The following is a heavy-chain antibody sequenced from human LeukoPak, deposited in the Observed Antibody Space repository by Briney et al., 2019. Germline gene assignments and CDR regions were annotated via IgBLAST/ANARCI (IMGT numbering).Heavy chain of an antibody. CDR2: INPSGGST. J-gene: IGHJ5*02. CDR1: GYTFTSYY. D-gene: IGHD2-15*01. CDR3: ARELGYCSGGSCTTDDWFDP. Sequence: ASVKVSCKASGYTFTSYYMHWVRQAPGQGLEWMGIINPSGGSTSYAQKFQGRVTMTRDTSTSTVYMELSSLRSEDTAVYYCARELGYCSGGSCTTDDWFDPWGQGTLVTVSS. V-gene: IGHV1-46*01.